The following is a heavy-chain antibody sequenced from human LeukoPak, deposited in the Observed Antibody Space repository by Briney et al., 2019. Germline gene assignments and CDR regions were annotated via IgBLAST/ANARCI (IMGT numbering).Heavy chain of an antibody. CDR1: GFTFSSYA. D-gene: IGHD6-13*01. CDR3: AKKGIAAAGDYYYYYMDV. J-gene: IGHJ6*03. Sequence: GGSLRLSCAASGFTFSSYAMSWVRQAPGKGLEWVSAISGSGGSTYYADSVKGRFTISRDNSKNTLYLQMNSLRAEDTAVYYRAKKGIAAAGDYYYYYMDVWGKGTTVTVSS. CDR2: ISGSGGST. V-gene: IGHV3-23*01.